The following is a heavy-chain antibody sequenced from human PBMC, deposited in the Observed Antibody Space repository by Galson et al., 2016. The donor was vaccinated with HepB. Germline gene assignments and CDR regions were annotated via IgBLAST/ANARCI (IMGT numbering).Heavy chain of an antibody. CDR1: GFSFSGSW. D-gene: IGHD6-13*01. V-gene: IGHV3-7*03. J-gene: IGHJ4*02. Sequence: SLRLSCAASGFSFSGSWMSWVRQAPGKGLECVANINDHGGTKYYVDSVKGQVTISADKSISTAYLQWSSLKASDTAMYYCARRVLTGSWYVYYFDYWGQATLVTVSS. CDR2: INDHGGTK. CDR3: ARRVLTGSWYVYYFDY.